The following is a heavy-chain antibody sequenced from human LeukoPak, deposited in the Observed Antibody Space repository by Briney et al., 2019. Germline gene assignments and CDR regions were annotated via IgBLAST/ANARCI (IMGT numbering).Heavy chain of an antibody. CDR3: AELGITMIGGV. D-gene: IGHD3-10*02. Sequence: GGSLRLSCAASGFTFSSYAMSWVRQAPGKGLEWVSTSSGTNTYYADSVKGRFTISRDNAKNSLYLQMNSLRAEDTAVYYCAELGITMIGGVWGKGTTVTISS. V-gene: IGHV3-23*01. CDR1: GFTFSSYA. CDR2: SSGTNT. J-gene: IGHJ6*04.